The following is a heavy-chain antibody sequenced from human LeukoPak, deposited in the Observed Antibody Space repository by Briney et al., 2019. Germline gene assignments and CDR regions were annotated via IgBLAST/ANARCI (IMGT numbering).Heavy chain of an antibody. V-gene: IGHV3-23*01. CDR1: GFTFSSYG. D-gene: IGHD6-13*01. Sequence: GGTLRLSCAASGFTFSSYGMSWVRQAPGKGLEWVSAISGSGGSTYYADSVKGRFTISRDNSKNTLYLQMNSLRAEDTALYYCAKTGGIAAAHWGQGTLVTVSS. CDR3: AKTGGIAAAH. J-gene: IGHJ4*02. CDR2: ISGSGGST.